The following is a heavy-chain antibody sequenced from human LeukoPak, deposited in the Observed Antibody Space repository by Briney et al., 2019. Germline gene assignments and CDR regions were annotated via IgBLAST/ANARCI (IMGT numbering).Heavy chain of an antibody. CDR1: GGTFSSYA. J-gene: IGHJ4*02. V-gene: IGHV1-69*13. Sequence: SVKVSCKASGGTFSSYAISWVRQAPGQGLEWMGGIIPIFGTANYAQKCQGRVTITADESTSTAYMELSSLRSEDTAVYYCARVSPPSYCSGGSCYSSEFGYWGQGTLVTVSS. CDR2: IIPIFGTA. D-gene: IGHD2-15*01. CDR3: ARVSPPSYCSGGSCYSSEFGY.